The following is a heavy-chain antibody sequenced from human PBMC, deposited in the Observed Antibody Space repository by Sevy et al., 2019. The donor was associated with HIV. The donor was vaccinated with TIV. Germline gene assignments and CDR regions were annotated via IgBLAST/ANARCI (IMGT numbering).Heavy chain of an antibody. V-gene: IGHV1-69*13. J-gene: IGHJ4*02. D-gene: IGHD6-19*01. CDR1: GGTFSSYG. CDR2: IIPILGTE. CDR3: ARGGGNGWYYFDY. Sequence: ASVKVSCKASGGTFSSYGISWVRQAPGQGLEWMGGIIPILGTENYAQTFQSRVTMTADESTKTAYMELSRLRSEDTAVYYCARGGGNGWYYFDYWGQETLVTVSS.